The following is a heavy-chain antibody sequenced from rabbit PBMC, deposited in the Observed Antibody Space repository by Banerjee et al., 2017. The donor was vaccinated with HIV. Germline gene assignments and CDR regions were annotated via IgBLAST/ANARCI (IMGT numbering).Heavy chain of an antibody. D-gene: IGHD4-1*01. V-gene: IGHV1S40*01. Sequence: QSLEESGGDLVKPGASLTLTCKASGFIFSDNYAMCWVRQAPGKGLEWIACIYAGSSGSIHYASWAEGRFTISITSSTTVTLQITSLTAADTATYLCARDLAGVIGWNFNLWGPGTLVTVS. CDR3: ARDLAGVIGWNFNL. J-gene: IGHJ4*01. CDR1: GFIFSDNYA. CDR2: IYAGSSGSI.